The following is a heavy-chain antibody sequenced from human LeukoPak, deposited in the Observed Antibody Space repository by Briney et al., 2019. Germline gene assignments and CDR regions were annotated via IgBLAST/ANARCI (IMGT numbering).Heavy chain of an antibody. D-gene: IGHD2-2*02. CDR3: ARDRAGGGYCSSTSCYTFDFDY. CDR1: GGTFSSYA. CDR2: IIPVFGTA. V-gene: IGHV1-69*01. J-gene: IGHJ4*02. Sequence: SVKVSCKASGGTFSSYAISWVRQAPGQGLEWMGGIIPVFGTANYAQKFQGRVTITADESTSTAYMELSSLRSEDTAVYYCARDRAGGGYCSSTSCYTFDFDYWGQGTLVTVSS.